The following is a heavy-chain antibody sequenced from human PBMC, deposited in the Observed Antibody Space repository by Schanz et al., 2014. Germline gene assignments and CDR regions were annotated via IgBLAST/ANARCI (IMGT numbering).Heavy chain of an antibody. V-gene: IGHV1-2*02. CDR1: GNTFTGYY. J-gene: IGHJ5*02. D-gene: IGHD4-4*01. Sequence: QVQLVQSGADVKKPGASVKVSCKASGNTFTGYYIHWVRQAPGQGFEWMGWINPLSGATDYAPTFQGRVSMTRDTSISTAYMEVTRLVSSDTAVYYCARRGPNCSNNACYHGWFDPWGQGTLVTVSS. CDR3: ARRGPNCSNNACYHGWFDP. CDR2: INPLSGAT.